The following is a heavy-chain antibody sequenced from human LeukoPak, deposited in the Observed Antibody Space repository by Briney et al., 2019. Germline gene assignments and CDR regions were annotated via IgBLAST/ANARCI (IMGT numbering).Heavy chain of an antibody. CDR1: GYTFTGYY. CDR3: ARGLGSGYYGNWFDP. D-gene: IGHD3-3*01. J-gene: IGHJ5*02. CDR2: INPNSGGT. Sequence: ASVTVSCKASGYTFTGYYMHWVRQAPGQGLEWMGRINPNSGGTNYAQKFQGRVTMTRDTSISTAYMELSRLRSDDTAVYYCARGLGSGYYGNWFDPWGQGTLVTVSS. V-gene: IGHV1-2*06.